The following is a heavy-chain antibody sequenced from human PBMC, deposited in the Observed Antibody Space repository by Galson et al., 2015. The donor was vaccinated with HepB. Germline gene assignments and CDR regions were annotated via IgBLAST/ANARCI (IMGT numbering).Heavy chain of an antibody. V-gene: IGHV3-30*03. CDR3: ARDSVQYCSSTSCYWAFDY. CDR2: ISYDGSNK. D-gene: IGHD2-2*01. J-gene: IGHJ4*02. CDR1: GLTFSSYG. Sequence: SLRLSCAASGLTFSSYGMHWVRQAPGKGLEWVAVISYDGSNKYYADSVKGRVTISRDNSKNTLYLQINSLRAEDTAAYYCARDSVQYCSSTSCYWAFDYWGQGTLVTVSS.